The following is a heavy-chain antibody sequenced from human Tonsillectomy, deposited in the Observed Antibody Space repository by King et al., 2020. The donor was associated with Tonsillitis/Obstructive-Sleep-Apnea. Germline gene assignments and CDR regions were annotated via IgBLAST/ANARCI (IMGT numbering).Heavy chain of an antibody. V-gene: IGHV5-51*01. J-gene: IGHJ2*01. CDR2: IYPGDSDT. CDR1: GYSFTNYW. Sequence: QLVQSGAEVKKPGESLRISCKGSGYSFTNYWIGWVRQMPGKGLEWMGIIYPGDSDTRYSPSFQGQVTISADKSISTTYLQWSSLAASDSAMYYCARPMATAGSSNWHCDLGGRGTLAT. CDR3: ARPMATAGSSNWHCDL. D-gene: IGHD6-13*01.